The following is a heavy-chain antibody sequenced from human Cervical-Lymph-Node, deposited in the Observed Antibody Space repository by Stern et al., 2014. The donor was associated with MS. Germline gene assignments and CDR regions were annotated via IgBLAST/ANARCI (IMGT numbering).Heavy chain of an antibody. CDR1: NFTFSAYS. Sequence: EVQLVESGGGLVQPGGSLRLSCAASNFTFSAYSMTWVRQAPETGLEWVATIISTGGVTYYADSVKGRFTIFRDNSKNTLTLQLKSLRAEDTAIYFCAKVAYSGNALDYWGQGTLVTVSS. D-gene: IGHD4-23*01. J-gene: IGHJ4*02. V-gene: IGHV3-23*04. CDR2: IISTGGVT. CDR3: AKVAYSGNALDY.